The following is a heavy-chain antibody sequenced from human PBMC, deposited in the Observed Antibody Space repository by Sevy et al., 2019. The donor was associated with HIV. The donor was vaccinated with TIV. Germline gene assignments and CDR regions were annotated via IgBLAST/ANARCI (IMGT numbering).Heavy chain of an antibody. V-gene: IGHV1-18*04. D-gene: IGHD6-19*01. CDR2: ISAYNGNT. J-gene: IGHJ4*02. CDR3: ARAPSIAVAAGFDY. CDR1: GYTFTSYG. Sequence: ASVKVSCKASGYTFTSYGISWVRQAPGQGLEWMGWISAYNGNTNYAQKLQGRVTMTTDTSTSTAYMELRSLRSDDTAAYYCARAPSIAVAAGFDYWGQGTLVTVS.